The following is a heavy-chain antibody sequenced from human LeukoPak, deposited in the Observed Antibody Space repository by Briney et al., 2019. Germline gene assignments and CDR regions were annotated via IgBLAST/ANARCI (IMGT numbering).Heavy chain of an antibody. V-gene: IGHV4-39*01. D-gene: IGHD4-17*01. CDR3: ARGDDYGDYVGY. CDR1: GGSVSSTTYY. J-gene: IGHJ4*02. Sequence: SETLSLTCTVSGGSVSSTTYYWSWIRQPPGKGLEWIASINYSGSTYYNPSLKSRVTISVDTSENQFSLKLSSVTAADTAVYYCARGDDYGDYVGYWGQGTLVTVSS. CDR2: INYSGST.